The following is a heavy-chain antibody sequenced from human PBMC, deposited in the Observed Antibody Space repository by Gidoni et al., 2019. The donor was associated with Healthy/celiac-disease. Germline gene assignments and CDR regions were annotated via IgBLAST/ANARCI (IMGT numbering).Heavy chain of an antibody. CDR1: GFTFSSYE. D-gene: IGHD1-20*01. V-gene: IGHV3-48*03. CDR2: ISSSGSTI. CDR3: ARGRDNWKKVDY. Sequence: EVQLVESGGGLVQLGGSLRLPCAASGFTFSSYEMNWVRQAPGKGLVWVSYISSSGSTIYYADSVKGQFTISRDNAKNSLYLQMNSLRAEDTAVYYCARGRDNWKKVDYWGQGTLVTVSS. J-gene: IGHJ4*02.